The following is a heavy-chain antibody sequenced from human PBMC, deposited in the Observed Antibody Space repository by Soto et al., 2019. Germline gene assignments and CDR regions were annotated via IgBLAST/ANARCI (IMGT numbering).Heavy chain of an antibody. CDR3: ARGGWMKEGSIDY. CDR2: ISYDGSNK. D-gene: IGHD6-19*01. CDR1: GFTFSSYA. V-gene: IGHV3-30-3*01. J-gene: IGHJ4*02. Sequence: QVQLVESGGGMVQPGRSLRLSCAASGFTFSSYAMHWVRQAPGKGLEWVAVISYDGSNKYYADSVKGRFTISRDNSKNTLYLQMNSLRAEDTAVYYCARGGWMKEGSIDYWGQGTLVTVSS.